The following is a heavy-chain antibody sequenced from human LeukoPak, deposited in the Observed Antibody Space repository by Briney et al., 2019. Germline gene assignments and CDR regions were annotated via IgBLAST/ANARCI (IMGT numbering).Heavy chain of an antibody. CDR1: GFTFSSYA. J-gene: IGHJ4*02. D-gene: IGHD3-10*01. V-gene: IGHV3-30-3*01. CDR3: ARDLYGSGSHFDY. CDR2: ISYDGSNK. Sequence: GGSXRLSCAASGFTFSSYAMHWVRQAPGKGLGWVAVISYDGSNKYYADSVKGRFTISRDNSKNTLYLQMNSLRAEDTAVYYCARDLYGSGSHFDYWGQGTLVTVSS.